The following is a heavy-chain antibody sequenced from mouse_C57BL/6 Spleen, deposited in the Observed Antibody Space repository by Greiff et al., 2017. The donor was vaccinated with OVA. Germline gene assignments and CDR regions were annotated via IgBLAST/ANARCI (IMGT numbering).Heavy chain of an antibody. CDR1: GYTFTDYE. CDR2: IDPETGGT. Sequence: QVHVKQSGAELVRPGASVTLSCKASGYTFTDYEMHWVKQTPVHGLEWIGAIDPETGGTAYNQKFKGKAILTADKSSSTAYMELRSLTSEDSAVYYCTRDYYGSRERAWFAYWGQGTLVTVSA. V-gene: IGHV1-15*01. CDR3: TRDYYGSRERAWFAY. J-gene: IGHJ3*01. D-gene: IGHD1-1*01.